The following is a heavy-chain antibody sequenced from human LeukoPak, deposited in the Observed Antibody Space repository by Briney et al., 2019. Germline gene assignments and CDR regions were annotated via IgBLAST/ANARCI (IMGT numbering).Heavy chain of an antibody. V-gene: IGHV1-2*02. CDR1: GYTFTGYY. CDR2: INPNSGDT. Sequence: GASVKVSCKASGYTFTGYYMHWVRQAPGQGFEWMGWINPNSGDTNYAQKFQGRDTMTRDTSISTAHMELSRLRSDDTAVYYCARANPLYCSSTTCLFDYWGQGTPVTVSS. CDR3: ARANPLYCSSTTCLFDY. D-gene: IGHD2-2*01. J-gene: IGHJ4*02.